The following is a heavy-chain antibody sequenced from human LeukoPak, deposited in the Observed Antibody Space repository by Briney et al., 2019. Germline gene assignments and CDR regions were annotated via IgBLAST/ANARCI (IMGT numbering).Heavy chain of an antibody. CDR3: ARDLAVAGTNYFDF. V-gene: IGHV4-4*02. Sequence: SETLSLTCSVSGDSISTNEWWSWVRQPPGKGLEWIGEVFHSGSTNYNPSLKSRVTISIDMSKNQFSLEVTSVTAADTAIYYCARDLAVAGTNYFDFWGQGVLVTVSS. D-gene: IGHD6-19*01. CDR1: GDSISTNEW. J-gene: IGHJ4*02. CDR2: VFHSGST.